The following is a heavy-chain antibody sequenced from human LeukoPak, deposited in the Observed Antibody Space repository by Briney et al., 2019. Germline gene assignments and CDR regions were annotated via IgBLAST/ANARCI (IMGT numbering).Heavy chain of an antibody. CDR3: AKTGSIAVSLGY. Sequence: GGSLRLSCAATGSTFSSYGMHWVRQAPGKGLEWVAVISYDGSNKYYADSVKGRFTISRDNSKNTLYLQMNSLRAEDTAVYYCAKTGSIAVSLGYWGQGTLVTVSS. D-gene: IGHD6-19*01. CDR2: ISYDGSNK. J-gene: IGHJ4*02. CDR1: GSTFSSYG. V-gene: IGHV3-30*18.